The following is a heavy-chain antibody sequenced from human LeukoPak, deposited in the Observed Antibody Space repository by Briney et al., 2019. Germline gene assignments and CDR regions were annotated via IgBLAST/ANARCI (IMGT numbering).Heavy chain of an antibody. CDR1: GFTFSSYW. J-gene: IGHJ4*02. D-gene: IGHD3-10*01. Sequence: GGSLRLSCAASGFTFSSYWMSWVRQAPGKGLEWVANIKQDGSKKNYVDSVKGRFTISRDNAKNSLYLQMNSLRVEDTAVYYCAGRSGSFDYWGQGTLVTVSS. CDR3: AGRSGSFDY. CDR2: IKQDGSKK. V-gene: IGHV3-7*01.